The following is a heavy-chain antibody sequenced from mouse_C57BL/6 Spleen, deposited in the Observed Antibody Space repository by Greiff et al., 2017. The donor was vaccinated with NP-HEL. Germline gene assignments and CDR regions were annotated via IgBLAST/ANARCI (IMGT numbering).Heavy chain of an antibody. V-gene: IGHV5-15*04. Sequence: EVQLVESGGGLVQPGGSLKLSCAASGFTFSDYGMAWVRQAPRKGLEWVAFISNLAYSIYYADTVTGRFTISRENAKNTLYLEMSSLRSEYTAMYYGAWRGRNYGSLGAYAMDYWGQGTSVTVSS. CDR3: AWRGRNYGSLGAYAMDY. D-gene: IGHD2-1*01. CDR1: GFTFSDYG. J-gene: IGHJ4*01. CDR2: ISNLAYSI.